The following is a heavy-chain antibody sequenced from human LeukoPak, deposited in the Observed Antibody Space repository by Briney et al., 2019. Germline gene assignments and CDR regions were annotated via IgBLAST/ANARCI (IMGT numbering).Heavy chain of an antibody. Sequence: PGGSLRLSCAASGFTFSSYWMSWVRQAPGKGLEWVSYISGSGSTKYYADSVKGRFTISRDNAKNSLYLQMNSLRAEDTAVYYCARDHNDFWSVGYYMDVWGKGTTVTVPS. CDR1: GFTFSSYW. V-gene: IGHV3-48*01. J-gene: IGHJ6*03. D-gene: IGHD3-3*01. CDR2: ISGSGSTK. CDR3: ARDHNDFWSVGYYMDV.